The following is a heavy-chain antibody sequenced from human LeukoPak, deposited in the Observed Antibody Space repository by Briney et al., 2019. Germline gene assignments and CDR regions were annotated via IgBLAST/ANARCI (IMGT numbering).Heavy chain of an antibody. CDR3: AKDNYYDSSGSGRIYYYYYMDV. CDR1: GFTFSSYG. Sequence: PGGSLRLSCAASGFTFSSYGMHWVRQAPGKGLEWVAFIRYDGSNKYYADSVKGRFTISRDNSKNTLYLQMNSLRAEDTAVYYCAKDNYYDSSGSGRIYYYYYMDVWGKGTTVTISS. D-gene: IGHD3-22*01. V-gene: IGHV3-30*02. J-gene: IGHJ6*03. CDR2: IRYDGSNK.